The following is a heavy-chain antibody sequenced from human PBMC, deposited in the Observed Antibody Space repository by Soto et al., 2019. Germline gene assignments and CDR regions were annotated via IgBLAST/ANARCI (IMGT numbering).Heavy chain of an antibody. J-gene: IGHJ4*02. CDR1: EFTFSNYA. Sequence: PGGSLRLSCAASEFTFSNYAMNWVRQAPGKGLEWVSGISGSGGDTYYADSVKGRFTISRDNSKNTLFLQMNSLRVEDTALYYCARGWQGDYWGQGTLVTVSS. CDR2: ISGSGGDT. V-gene: IGHV3-23*01. CDR3: ARGWQGDY. D-gene: IGHD6-19*01.